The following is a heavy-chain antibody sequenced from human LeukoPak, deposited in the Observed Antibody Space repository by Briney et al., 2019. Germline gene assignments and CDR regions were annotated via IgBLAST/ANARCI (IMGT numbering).Heavy chain of an antibody. V-gene: IGHV6-1*01. D-gene: IGHD6-13*01. J-gene: IGHJ4*02. Sequence: SQTLSLTCAISGDSVSSNSAAWNWIRQSPSRGLEWLGRTYYRSKWYNDYAASVKSRININPDTSKNQFSLQLNSVTPEDTAVYYCTRAGGSRGAAFDYWGQGTLVTVSS. CDR3: TRAGGSRGAAFDY. CDR2: TYYRSKWYN. CDR1: GDSVSSNSAA.